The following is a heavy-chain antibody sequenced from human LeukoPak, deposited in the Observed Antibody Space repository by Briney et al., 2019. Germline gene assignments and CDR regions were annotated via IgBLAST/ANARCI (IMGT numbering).Heavy chain of an antibody. J-gene: IGHJ4*02. CDR3: ARDFRIAAAGTRARALGY. CDR2: IWYDGSNK. D-gene: IGHD6-13*01. Sequence: PGGSLRLSCAASGFTFSSYGMHWVRQAPGKGLEWVAVIWYDGSNKYYADSVKGRSTISRDNSKNTLYLQMNSLRAEDTAVYYCARDFRIAAAGTRARALGYWGQGTLVTVSS. CDR1: GFTFSSYG. V-gene: IGHV3-33*01.